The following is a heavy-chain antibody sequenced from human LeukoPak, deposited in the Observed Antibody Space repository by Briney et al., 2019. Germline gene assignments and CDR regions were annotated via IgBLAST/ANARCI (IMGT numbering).Heavy chain of an antibody. CDR3: AGPSKQLTS. D-gene: IGHD5-24*01. CDR1: GGSISSSY. J-gene: IGHJ5*02. Sequence: SETLSLTCTVSGGSISSSYWSWIRQPPGKGLEWIGYSYNSGSTTYNPSLRSRVSISADTSKNQFSLKLSSVTAADTAVYYCAGPSKQLTSWGQGILVTVSS. CDR2: SYNSGST. V-gene: IGHV4-59*03.